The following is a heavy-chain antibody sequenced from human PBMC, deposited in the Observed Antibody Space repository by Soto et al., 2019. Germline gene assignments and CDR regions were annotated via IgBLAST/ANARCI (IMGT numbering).Heavy chain of an antibody. CDR1: GYTFTSYY. D-gene: IGHD6-25*01. CDR3: AKATFILPPSGNGFDP. V-gene: IGHV1-46*01. Sequence: ASVKVSFKASGYTFTSYYMHWVRQAPGQGLEWMGIINPSGGSTSYAQKFQGRVTMTRNTSTSTVYMELSSLRSEDTAVYYCAKATFILPPSGNGFDPWGQGTLVTVSS. CDR2: INPSGGST. J-gene: IGHJ5*02.